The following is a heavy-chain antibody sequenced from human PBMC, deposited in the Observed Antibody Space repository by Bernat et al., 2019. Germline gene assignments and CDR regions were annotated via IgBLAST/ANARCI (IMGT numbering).Heavy chain of an antibody. V-gene: IGHV4-38-2*02. CDR2: IYHSGST. D-gene: IGHD6-13*01. CDR1: GYSISSGDY. J-gene: IGHJ4*02. Sequence: QVQLQESGPGLVKPSETLSLTCAVSGYSISSGDYWGWIRQPPGKGLEWIGSIYHSGSTYYNPSLKSRVTISVATSKNQFSLKLSSVPAADTAVYYCARERFVIAAAGKPDDYWGQGTLVTVSS. CDR3: ARERFVIAAAGKPDDY.